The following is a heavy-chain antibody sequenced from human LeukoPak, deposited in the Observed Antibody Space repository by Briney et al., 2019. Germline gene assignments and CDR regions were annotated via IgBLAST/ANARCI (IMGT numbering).Heavy chain of an antibody. Sequence: GGSLRLSCAASGFTFSSYWMHWVRQAPGKGLVWVSRVNSDGSSTTYADSVKGRFTISRDNAKNTLYLQMNSLRAEDAAVYYCARGSTQYSSGWYGLDYWGQGTLVTVSS. D-gene: IGHD6-19*01. CDR3: ARGSTQYSSGWYGLDY. J-gene: IGHJ4*02. CDR1: GFTFSSYW. CDR2: VNSDGSST. V-gene: IGHV3-74*01.